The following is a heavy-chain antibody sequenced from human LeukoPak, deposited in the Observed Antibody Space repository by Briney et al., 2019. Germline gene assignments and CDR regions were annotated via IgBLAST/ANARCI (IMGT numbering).Heavy chain of an antibody. V-gene: IGHV3-21*01. Sequence: PGGSLRLSCAASGFTFSSYSMNWVRQAPGKGLEWVSSISSSSSYIYYADSVKGRFTISRDNAKNSLYLQMNSLRAEDTAVYYCARDQLGVGDYYYYGMDVWGQGTTVTVSS. D-gene: IGHD7-27*01. J-gene: IGHJ6*02. CDR3: ARDQLGVGDYYYYGMDV. CDR1: GFTFSSYS. CDR2: ISSSSSYI.